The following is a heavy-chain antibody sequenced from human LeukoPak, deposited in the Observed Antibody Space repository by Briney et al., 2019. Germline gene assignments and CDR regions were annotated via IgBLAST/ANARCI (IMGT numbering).Heavy chain of an antibody. Sequence: SETLSLTCAVYGGSFSGYYWSWIRQPPGKGLEWIGEINHSGSTNYNPSLKSRVTISADTSKNQFSLKLSSVTAADTAVYYCARIGVHYYGSGTYYNALSGWFDPWGQGTLVTVSS. D-gene: IGHD3-10*01. J-gene: IGHJ5*02. CDR2: INHSGST. CDR1: GGSFSGYY. CDR3: ARIGVHYYGSGTYYNALSGWFDP. V-gene: IGHV4-34*01.